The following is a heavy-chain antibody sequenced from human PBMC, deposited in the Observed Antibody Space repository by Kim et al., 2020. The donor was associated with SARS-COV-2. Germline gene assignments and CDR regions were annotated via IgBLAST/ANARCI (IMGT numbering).Heavy chain of an antibody. CDR3: ARGSPANALLRYFDWLYAY. D-gene: IGHD3-9*01. CDR1: GGSFSGYY. V-gene: IGHV4-34*01. Sequence: SETLSLTCAVYGGSFSGYYWSWIRQPPGKGLEWIGEINHSGSTNYNPSLKSRVTISVDTSKNQFSLKLSSVTAADTAVYYCARGSPANALLRYFDWLYAYWGQGTLVTVSS. J-gene: IGHJ4*02. CDR2: INHSGST.